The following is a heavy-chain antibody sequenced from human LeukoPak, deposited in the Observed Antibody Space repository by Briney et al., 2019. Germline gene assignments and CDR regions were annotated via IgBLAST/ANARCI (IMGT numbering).Heavy chain of an antibody. CDR3: ARNGLLRGYHTWCDS. CDR1: EFTFSNYA. D-gene: IGHD3-3*01. CDR2: ISGDGRNK. Sequence: GGSLRLSCAASEFTFSNYAMHWVRQAPGKGLGWVAVISGDGRNKDYADSVKGRFTISRDNSQNTLYLQMNSLRTEDSAVYSCARNGLLRGYHTWCDSWGQGTLVTVSS. J-gene: IGHJ5*01. V-gene: IGHV3-30*01.